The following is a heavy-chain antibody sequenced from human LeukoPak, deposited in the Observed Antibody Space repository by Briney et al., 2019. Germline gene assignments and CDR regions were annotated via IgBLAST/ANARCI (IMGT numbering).Heavy chain of an antibody. CDR3: ATSSSRILDY. CDR2: IYRDGST. Sequence: GGSLRLSCAASGFTVSSNYMYWVRQAPGKGLEWVSVIYRDGSTYYADSVKGRFTISRDNSKNTLYLQMNSLRAEDTAVYYCATSSSRILDYWGRGTLVTVPS. J-gene: IGHJ4*02. CDR1: GFTVSSNY. V-gene: IGHV3-66*01. D-gene: IGHD6-6*01.